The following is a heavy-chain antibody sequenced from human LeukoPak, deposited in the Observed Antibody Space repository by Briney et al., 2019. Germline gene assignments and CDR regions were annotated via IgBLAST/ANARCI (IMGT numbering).Heavy chain of an antibody. Sequence: GGSLRLSCVASGLTFSSFAMYWVRQAPGKGLEWVAVISYDGNNKFYVDSVKGRFTISRDNSKNTLFLQMTSLRGEDTAVYYCARVRPPNSMVRGIGALDIWGQGTMVTVSS. V-gene: IGHV3-30-3*01. CDR3: ARVRPPNSMVRGIGALDI. CDR1: GLTFSSFA. CDR2: ISYDGNNK. J-gene: IGHJ3*02. D-gene: IGHD3-10*01.